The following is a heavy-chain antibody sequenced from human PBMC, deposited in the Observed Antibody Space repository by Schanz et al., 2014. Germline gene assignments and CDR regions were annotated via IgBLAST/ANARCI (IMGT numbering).Heavy chain of an antibody. CDR1: GFTFSDYY. Sequence: QVQLVESGGGLVKPGGSLRLSCAASGFTFSDYYMSWIRQGPGKGLEWVSGFIVDSGNTYYAGSVKGRFSISRDYSKNTLYLQMSSLRAEDTAIYYCAKLSSSGRLAGYFDYWGQGALVTVSS. D-gene: IGHD6-19*01. J-gene: IGHJ4*02. V-gene: IGHV3-11*05. CDR3: AKLSSSGRLAGYFDY. CDR2: FIVDSGNT.